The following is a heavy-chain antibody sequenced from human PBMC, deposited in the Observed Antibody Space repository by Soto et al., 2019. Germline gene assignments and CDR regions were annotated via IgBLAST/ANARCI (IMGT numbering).Heavy chain of an antibody. Sequence: QVQLVETGGGVVQPGRSLRLSCAASGFTFSSYGMHWVRQAPGKGLEWVAVISNDGSNKYYADSVKGRFTISRDNSKHTLYLQLNSLRAEDTAMYYCAKDYYYDSSGWVDWGQGTLVTVSS. CDR1: GFTFSSYG. V-gene: IGHV3-30*18. D-gene: IGHD3-22*01. J-gene: IGHJ4*02. CDR2: ISNDGSNK. CDR3: AKDYYYDSSGWVD.